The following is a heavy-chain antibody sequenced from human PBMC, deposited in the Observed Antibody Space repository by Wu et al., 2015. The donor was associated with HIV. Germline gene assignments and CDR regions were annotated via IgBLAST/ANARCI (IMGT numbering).Heavy chain of an antibody. CDR1: GTTFMSYA. CDR3: ARYARRGPVGFDY. V-gene: IGHV1-69*12. D-gene: IGHD3-9*01. J-gene: IGHJ4*02. CDR2: IMPVFGTT. Sequence: QVQLVQSGAEVKRPGSSVKVSCKASGTTFMSYAVSWVRQAPGQGLEWIGGIMPVFGTTNYAQRFQGKVTMTADESSDIAYMELSNLTSEDTAIYYCARYARRGPVGFDYWGQGTPVTVSS.